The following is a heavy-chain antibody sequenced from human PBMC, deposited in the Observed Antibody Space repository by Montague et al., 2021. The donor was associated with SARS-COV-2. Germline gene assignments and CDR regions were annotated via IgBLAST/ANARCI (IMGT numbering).Heavy chain of an antibody. CDR2: IGTAGDT. CDR1: GFTFSSYD. J-gene: IGHJ6*02. Sequence: SLRLSCAASGFTFSSYDMHWVRQATGKGLEWASAIGTAGDTYYPGSVKGRFTISRENAKNSLYLQMNSLRAGDTAVYYCARAYYDSSGYWGGYYYYGMDVWGQGTTVTVSS. CDR3: ARAYYDSSGYWGGYYYYGMDV. V-gene: IGHV3-13*04. D-gene: IGHD3-22*01.